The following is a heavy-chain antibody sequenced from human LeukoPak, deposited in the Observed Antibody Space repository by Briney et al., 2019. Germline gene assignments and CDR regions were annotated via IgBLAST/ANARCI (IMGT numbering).Heavy chain of an antibody. J-gene: IGHJ4*02. CDR2: ISSSSTYI. CDR3: ARDGYNYG. D-gene: IGHD5-24*01. CDR1: GFTFNNYN. Sequence: GGSLRLSCAASGFTFNNYNMNGVRQAPGKGLEWVSFISSSSTYIYYADSVKGRFTISRNNAKNSLYLQMNSLRADDTAVYYCARDGYNYGWGQGTLVTVSS. V-gene: IGHV3-21*01.